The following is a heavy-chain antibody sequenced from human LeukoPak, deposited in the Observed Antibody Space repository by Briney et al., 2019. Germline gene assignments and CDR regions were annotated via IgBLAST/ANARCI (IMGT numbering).Heavy chain of an antibody. CDR3: ARDSSRYNYGLD. J-gene: IGHJ4*02. Sequence: SETLSLTCTVSGGSISSGSYYWSWIRQPAGKGLEWIGRIYTSGSTNYNPSLKSRVTISVDTSKNQFSLKLSSVTAADTAVYYCARDSSRYNYGLDWGQGTLVTVSS. CDR2: IYTSGST. CDR1: GGSISSGSYY. D-gene: IGHD5-18*01. V-gene: IGHV4-61*02.